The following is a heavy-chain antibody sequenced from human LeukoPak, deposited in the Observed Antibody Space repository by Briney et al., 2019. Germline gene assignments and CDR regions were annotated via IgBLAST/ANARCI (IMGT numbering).Heavy chain of an antibody. CDR2: MNPNSGNT. J-gene: IGHJ4*02. CDR3: ARGVGSSWSYYFDY. V-gene: IGHV1-8*01. CDR1: GYTFTSYD. Sequence: ASVKVSCMASGYTFTSYDINWVRQATGQGREWMGWMNPNSGNTGYAQKFQGRVTMTRNTSISTAYMELSSLRSEDTAVYYCARGVGSSWSYYFDYWGQGTLVTVSS. D-gene: IGHD6-13*01.